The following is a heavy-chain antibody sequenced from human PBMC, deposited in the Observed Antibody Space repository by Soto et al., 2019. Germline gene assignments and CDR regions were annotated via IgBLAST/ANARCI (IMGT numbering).Heavy chain of an antibody. Sequence: EVQLVESGGGLVQPGGSLRLSCAASGFTFSSYSMNWVRQAPGKGLEWVSYISSSSSTIYYADSVKGRFTISRDNAKNSLELQMNSLRDEDTAVYYCARAQRWPGGGDPYWGQGTLVTVSS. V-gene: IGHV3-48*02. CDR3: ARAQRWPGGGDPY. J-gene: IGHJ4*02. CDR2: ISSSSSTI. D-gene: IGHD2-21*02. CDR1: GFTFSSYS.